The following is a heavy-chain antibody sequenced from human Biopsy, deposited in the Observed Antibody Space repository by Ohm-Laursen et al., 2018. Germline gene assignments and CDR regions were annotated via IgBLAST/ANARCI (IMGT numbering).Heavy chain of an antibody. CDR2: ISYNERT. J-gene: IGHJ2*01. CDR1: GASVKTSGYF. D-gene: IGHD3-9*01. CDR3: VREPKTGTAEAWYFDL. V-gene: IGHV4-31*03. Sequence: TLSLTCRVSGASVKTSGYFWAWLRQRPGKGLEWMGYISYNERTHYNPSLTSRLAISFDTSNNRISLQLRSVSVADTAVYYCVREPKTGTAEAWYFDLWGRGSPVTVPS.